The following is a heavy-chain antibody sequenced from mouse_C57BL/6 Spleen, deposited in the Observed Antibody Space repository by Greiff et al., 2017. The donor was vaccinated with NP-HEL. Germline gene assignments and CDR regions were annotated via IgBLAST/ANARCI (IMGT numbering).Heavy chain of an antibody. D-gene: IGHD3-2*02. CDR2: IDPSDSYT. V-gene: IGHV1-59*01. J-gene: IGHJ3*01. CDR3: ARQGAGYWFAY. CDR1: GYTFTSYW. Sequence: QVQLQQPGAELVRPGTSVKLSCKASGYTFTSYWMHWVKQRPGQGLEWIGVIDPSDSYTNYNQKFKGKATLTVDTSSSTAYMQLSSLTSEDSAVYYCARQGAGYWFAYWGKGTLVTVSA.